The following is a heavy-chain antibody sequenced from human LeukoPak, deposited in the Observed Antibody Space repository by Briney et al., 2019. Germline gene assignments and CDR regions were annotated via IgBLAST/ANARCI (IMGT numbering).Heavy chain of an antibody. CDR1: RFAFSNYG. V-gene: IGHV3-23*01. J-gene: IGHJ4*02. D-gene: IGHD4-17*01. CDR2: ISGSGGST. CDR3: ANEIRPNDY. Sequence: GGSLRLSCAVSRFAFSNYGMSWVRQAPGKGLEWVSAISGSGGSTYYADSVKGRFTISRDNSKNTLYLQMNSLSADDTAMYYCANEIRPNDYWGQGTLVTVSS.